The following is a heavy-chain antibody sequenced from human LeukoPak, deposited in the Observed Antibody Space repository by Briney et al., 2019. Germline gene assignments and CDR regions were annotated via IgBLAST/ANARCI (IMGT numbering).Heavy chain of an antibody. CDR3: ASQVVVTVPQRDY. CDR2: ISPSSTRI. Sequence: GGSLRLSCAASGFTFSSYDMNWVRQAPGKGLEWVSYISPSSTRIDYAASVRGRFTTSRDNAKRSLYLQMNSLRAEDTAVYYCASQVVVTVPQRDYWGQGTLVTVSS. J-gene: IGHJ4*02. V-gene: IGHV3-48*04. D-gene: IGHD2-21*02. CDR1: GFTFSSYD.